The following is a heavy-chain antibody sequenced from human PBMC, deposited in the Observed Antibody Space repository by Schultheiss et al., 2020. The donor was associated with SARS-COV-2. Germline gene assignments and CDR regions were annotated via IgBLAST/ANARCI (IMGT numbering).Heavy chain of an antibody. D-gene: IGHD3-3*01. CDR3: ARGALRNNDAFDI. CDR1: GGSFSGYY. J-gene: IGHJ3*02. CDR2: INHSGST. V-gene: IGHV4-34*01. Sequence: SETLSLTCAVYGGSFSGYYWSWIRQPPGKGLEWIGEINHSGSTNYNPSLKSRVTISVDTSKNQFSLKLSSVTAADTAVYYCARGALRNNDAFDIWGQGTMVTVSS.